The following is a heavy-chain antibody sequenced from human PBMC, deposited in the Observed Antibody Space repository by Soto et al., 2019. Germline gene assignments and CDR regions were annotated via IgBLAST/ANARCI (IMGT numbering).Heavy chain of an antibody. CDR3: GRCRTDSYAMDV. Sequence: ASVKVSCKASRYSFTSYGMGWVRQVPGQGPEWMGWISPYNGRTNYAQSVKGRVVMTTDISTNTVYLELRSLRSDDSAIYYCGRCRTDSYAMDVWGQGTTVTVSS. J-gene: IGHJ6*02. CDR2: ISPYNGRT. D-gene: IGHD5-18*01. V-gene: IGHV1-18*01. CDR1: RYSFTSYG.